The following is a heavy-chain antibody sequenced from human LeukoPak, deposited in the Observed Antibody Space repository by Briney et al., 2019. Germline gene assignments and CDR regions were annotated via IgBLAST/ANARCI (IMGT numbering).Heavy chain of an antibody. CDR1: GGTFSSYA. V-gene: IGHV1-69*04. J-gene: IGHJ4*02. Sequence: SVKVSCKASGGTFSSYAISWVRQAPGQGLEWMGRIIPILGIANYAQKFQGRVTITADRSTSTAYMELSSLRSEDTAVYYCARCDPYSSAFDYWGQGTLVTVSS. D-gene: IGHD6-25*01. CDR2: IIPILGIA. CDR3: ARCDPYSSAFDY.